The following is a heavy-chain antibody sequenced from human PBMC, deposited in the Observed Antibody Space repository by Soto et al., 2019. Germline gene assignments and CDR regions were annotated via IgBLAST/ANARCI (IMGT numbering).Heavy chain of an antibody. J-gene: IGHJ4*02. CDR3: ARSKLPLRLGELYFDY. CDR1: GGTFSSYA. CDR2: IIPIFGTA. D-gene: IGHD3-16*01. Sequence: SVKVSCKASGGTFSSYAISWVRQAPGQGLEWMGGIIPIFGTANYAQKFQGRVTITADESTSTAYMELSSLRSEDTAVYYCARSKLPLRLGELYFDYWGQGTLVTVSS. V-gene: IGHV1-69*13.